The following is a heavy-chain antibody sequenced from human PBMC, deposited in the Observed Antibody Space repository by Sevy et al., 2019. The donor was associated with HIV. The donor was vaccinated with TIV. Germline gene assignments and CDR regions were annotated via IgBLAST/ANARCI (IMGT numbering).Heavy chain of an antibody. V-gene: IGHV1-8*01. CDR3: ARGSRYYYDSSGYVYNWFDP. CDR1: GYTFTSYD. CDR2: MNPNSGNT. J-gene: IGHJ5*02. Sequence: ASVKVSCKASGYTFTSYDINWVRQATGQGLEWMGWMNPNSGNTGYAQMFQGRVTMTRNTSISTAYMELSSLRSEDTAVYYCARGSRYYYDSSGYVYNWFDPWGQGTLVTVSS. D-gene: IGHD3-22*01.